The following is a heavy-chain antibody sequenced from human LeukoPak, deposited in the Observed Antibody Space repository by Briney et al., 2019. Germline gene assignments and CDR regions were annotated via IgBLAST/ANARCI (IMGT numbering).Heavy chain of an antibody. Sequence: GGSLRLSCVASGFIFSSYALHWVRQAPGKGLEWVAVISYDGSNEYYADSVKGRFNISRDNSKNTMFLQMNSLRAEDTAVYYCAASPPNYYDSSGYYWYFQHWGQGTLVTVSS. D-gene: IGHD3-22*01. CDR2: ISYDGSNE. CDR1: GFIFSSYA. J-gene: IGHJ1*01. V-gene: IGHV3-30-3*01. CDR3: AASPPNYYDSSGYYWYFQH.